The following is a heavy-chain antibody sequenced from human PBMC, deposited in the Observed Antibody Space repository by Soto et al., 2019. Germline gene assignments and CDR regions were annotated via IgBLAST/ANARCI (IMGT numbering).Heavy chain of an antibody. CDR3: ARDPGDDYKGTPIHFYYYNGMDV. CDR2: ISAYNDTT. D-gene: IGHD4-4*01. Sequence: QVQLVQSGAEVKKPGASVKVSCKASDYTFTSYGISWVRQAPGQGLEWMGRISAYNDTTKYSQKFQGRVSMTTDTSTSTAYMELRSLRSDDTAVYYCARDPGDDYKGTPIHFYYYNGMDVWGQGTTVTVSS. V-gene: IGHV1-18*04. J-gene: IGHJ6*02. CDR1: DYTFTSYG.